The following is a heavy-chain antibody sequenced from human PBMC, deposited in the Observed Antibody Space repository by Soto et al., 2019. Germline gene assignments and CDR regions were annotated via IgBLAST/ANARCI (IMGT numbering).Heavy chain of an antibody. V-gene: IGHV3-72*01. CDR1: GFTFSDHY. J-gene: IGHJ3*01. Sequence: EEQLVVSGGGLVQPGGSLRVSCAASGFTFSDHYMDWVRQAPGKGLEWVGRSRNKVNIYSTEYAASVKGRFTISRDESKKSLYLDMTSLKSEDTAVYYCARASRYDSRGYFAWGGFDLWGQGTMVMVSS. D-gene: IGHD3-22*01. CDR2: SRNKVNIYST. CDR3: ARASRYDSRGYFAWGGFDL.